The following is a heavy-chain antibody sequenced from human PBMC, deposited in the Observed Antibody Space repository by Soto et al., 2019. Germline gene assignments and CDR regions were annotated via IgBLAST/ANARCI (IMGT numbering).Heavy chain of an antibody. J-gene: IGHJ4*02. CDR3: AKGSPSYYDFWSGYSHFDY. CDR2: ISGSGGST. Sequence: GGSLRLSCAASGFTFSSYAMSWVRQAPGKGLEWVSAISGSGGSTYYADSVKCRFTISRDNSKNTLYLQMNSLRAEDTAVYYCAKGSPSYYDFWSGYSHFDYWGQGALVTVSS. D-gene: IGHD3-3*01. CDR1: GFTFSSYA. V-gene: IGHV3-23*01.